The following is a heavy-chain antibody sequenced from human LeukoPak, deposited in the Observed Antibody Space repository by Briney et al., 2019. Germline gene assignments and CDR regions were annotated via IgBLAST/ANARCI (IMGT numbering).Heavy chain of an antibody. CDR2: ISAYNGNT. V-gene: IGHV1-18*01. CDR1: GYTFTSYG. J-gene: IGHJ1*01. Sequence: ASVKVSCKASGYTFTSYGISWVRQAPGQGLEWMGWISAYNGNTNYAQKLQGRVTMTTDTSTSTAYMELRSLRSDDTAVYYCARDTGYCSGGSCYSSEYFQHWGQGTLVTVSS. D-gene: IGHD2-15*01. CDR3: ARDTGYCSGGSCYSSEYFQH.